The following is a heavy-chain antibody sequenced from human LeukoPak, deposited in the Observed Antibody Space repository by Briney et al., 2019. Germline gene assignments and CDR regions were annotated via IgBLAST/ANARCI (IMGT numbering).Heavy chain of an antibody. Sequence: SETLSLTRTVSGGSNRSRSYYWGWIRQPPGKGLEWIGSIYYSGNTYYNPSLESRVTISVDTSRNQFSLKLSSVTAAETAVYYCASRITGTASDYWGQGTLVTVSS. D-gene: IGHD1-7*01. CDR1: GGSNRSRSYY. J-gene: IGHJ4*02. CDR2: IYYSGNT. V-gene: IGHV4-39*01. CDR3: ASRITGTASDY.